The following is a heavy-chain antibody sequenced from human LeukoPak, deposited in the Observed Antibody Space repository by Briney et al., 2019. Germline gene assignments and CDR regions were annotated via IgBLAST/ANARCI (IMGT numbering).Heavy chain of an antibody. Sequence: QPGGSLRLPCAASGFTLSSYAMTWVRQAPGKGLEWVSGISGTGGSTYYADSVKGRFTISRDNSKNTLYLQMNSLRAEDTAVYYCAKIESSSSDTYYYYYMDVWGKGTTVTVSS. CDR1: GFTLSSYA. CDR3: AKIESSSSDTYYYYYMDV. J-gene: IGHJ6*03. CDR2: ISGTGGST. D-gene: IGHD6-6*01. V-gene: IGHV3-23*01.